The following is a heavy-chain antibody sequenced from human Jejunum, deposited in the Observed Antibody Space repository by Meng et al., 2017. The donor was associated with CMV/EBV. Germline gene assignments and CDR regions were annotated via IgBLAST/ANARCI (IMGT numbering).Heavy chain of an antibody. CDR1: GGSISNDIYY. CDR3: ARDCCNYRSWFDP. J-gene: IGHJ5*02. D-gene: IGHD2/OR15-2a*01. V-gene: IGHV4-39*07. Sequence: LQVPAHGPVKPSTTLSLTSIVAGGSISNDIYYWGWPRQPPGKGLEWIGSINYSGNTYYNLSLESRVTISIDTSNNHFSLKLTSVTAADTAVYYCARDCCNYRSWFDPWGQGVLVTVSS. CDR2: INYSGNT.